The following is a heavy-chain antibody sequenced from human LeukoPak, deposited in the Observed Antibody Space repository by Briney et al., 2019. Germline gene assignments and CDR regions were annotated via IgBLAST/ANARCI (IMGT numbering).Heavy chain of an antibody. D-gene: IGHD3-10*01. CDR3: ARATRRYGSGSYPAY. CDR2: FDPEDGET. J-gene: IGHJ4*02. Sequence: PAASVKVSCKISGYTLNELSMHWVRQAPGQGLEWVGGFDPEDGETFYAQHFQGRITMTEDSSTDTAYMELSSLTSEDTAVYYCARATRRYGSGSYPAYWGQGTLVTVSS. CDR1: GYTLNELS. V-gene: IGHV1-24*01.